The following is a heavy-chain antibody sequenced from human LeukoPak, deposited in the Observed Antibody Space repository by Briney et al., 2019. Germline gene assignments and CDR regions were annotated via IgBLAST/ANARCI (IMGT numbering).Heavy chain of an antibody. D-gene: IGHD1-7*01. CDR3: ARGHELFFFVY. Sequence: GGSLRLSCAASRFTFSSYAMSWVRKAPRKGLERVSGISSSGGYTYYADSVKGRFTISRDNSKNTLYLQMKSLRAEDTAVYYCARGHELFFFVYWGQGTLVTVSS. CDR1: RFTFSSYA. CDR2: ISSSGGYT. J-gene: IGHJ4*02. V-gene: IGHV3-23*01.